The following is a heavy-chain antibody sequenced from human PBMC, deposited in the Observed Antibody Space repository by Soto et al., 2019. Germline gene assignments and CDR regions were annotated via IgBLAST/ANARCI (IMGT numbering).Heavy chain of an antibody. CDR1: GGSISSYY. CDR2: IFYSGST. Sequence: QVQLQESGPGLVKPSETLSLTCTVSGGSISSYYWSWIRQPPGKGLEWIGYIFYSGSTNYNPSLKSRVTKSVDTSKTQFSLKLSSVTAADTAVYYCARLYGLDAFDFWGQGTMVTVSS. D-gene: IGHD3-16*02. J-gene: IGHJ3*01. V-gene: IGHV4-59*08. CDR3: ARLYGLDAFDF.